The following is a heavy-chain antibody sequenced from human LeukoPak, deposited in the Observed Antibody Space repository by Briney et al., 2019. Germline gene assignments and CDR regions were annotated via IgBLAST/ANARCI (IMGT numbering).Heavy chain of an antibody. CDR1: GFTFSSYG. Sequence: GGSLRLSCAASGFTFSSYGMHWVRQAPGKGLEWGAVISYDGSNKYYADSVKGRFTISRDNSKNTLYLQMNSLRAEDTAVYYCAKTPDSSGWNHFDYWGQGTLVTVSS. J-gene: IGHJ4*02. D-gene: IGHD6-19*01. CDR3: AKTPDSSGWNHFDY. V-gene: IGHV3-30*18. CDR2: ISYDGSNK.